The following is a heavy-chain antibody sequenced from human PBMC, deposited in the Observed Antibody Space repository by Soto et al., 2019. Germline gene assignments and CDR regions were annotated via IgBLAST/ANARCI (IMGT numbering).Heavy chain of an antibody. CDR1: GYSISSGYY. CDR3: ATGLPGIAVAGTDYFDY. D-gene: IGHD6-19*01. V-gene: IGHV4-38-2*01. CDR2: IYHSGST. Sequence: SETLSLTCAVSGYSISSGYYWGWIRQSPGKGLEWIGSIYHSGSTYYNPSLKSRVTISVDTSKNQFSLKLSSVTAADTAVYYCATGLPGIAVAGTDYFDYWGQGTLVTVSS. J-gene: IGHJ4*02.